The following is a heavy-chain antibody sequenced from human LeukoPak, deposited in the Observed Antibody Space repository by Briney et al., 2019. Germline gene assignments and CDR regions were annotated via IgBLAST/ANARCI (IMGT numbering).Heavy chain of an antibody. CDR2: ISGSGGST. J-gene: IGHJ4*02. D-gene: IGHD3-22*01. V-gene: IGHV3-23*01. Sequence: GGSLRLSCAASGFTVSSNYMSWVRQAPGKGLEWVSAISGSGGSTYYADSVKGRFTISRDNSKNTLYLQMNSLRAEDTAVYYCAKRHITMIVVVIPGGLDYWGQGTLVTVSS. CDR1: GFTVSSNY. CDR3: AKRHITMIVVVIPGGLDY.